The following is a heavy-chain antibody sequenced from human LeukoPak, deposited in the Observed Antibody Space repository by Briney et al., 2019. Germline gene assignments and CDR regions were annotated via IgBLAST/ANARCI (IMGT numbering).Heavy chain of an antibody. J-gene: IGHJ4*02. V-gene: IGHV4-39*07. CDR2: INHSGST. CDR3: ARGRVRLGNYLFYFDY. CDR1: GGSISSGSYY. D-gene: IGHD1-7*01. Sequence: SETLSLTCTVSGGSISSGSYYWSWIRQPPGKGLEWIGEINHSGSTNYNPSLKSRVTISVDTSKNQFSLKLSSVTAADTAVYYCARGRVRLGNYLFYFDYWGQGTLVTVSS.